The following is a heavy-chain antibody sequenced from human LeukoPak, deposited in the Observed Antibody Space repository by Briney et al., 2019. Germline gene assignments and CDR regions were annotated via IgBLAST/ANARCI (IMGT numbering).Heavy chain of an antibody. CDR3: AGMVRGGNDY. J-gene: IGHJ4*02. D-gene: IGHD3-10*01. CDR2: INHSGST. V-gene: IGHV4-34*01. Sequence: PSETLSLTCAVYGGSFSGYYWSWIRQPPGKGLEWIGEINHSGSTNYNPSLKSRVTISVDTSKNQFSLKLSSVTAADTAVYYCAGMVRGGNDYWGQGTLVTVSS. CDR1: GGSFSGYY.